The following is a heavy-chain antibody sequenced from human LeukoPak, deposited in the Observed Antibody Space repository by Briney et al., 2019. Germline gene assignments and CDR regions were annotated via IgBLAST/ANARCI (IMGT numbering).Heavy chain of an antibody. CDR1: GITFRSYG. Sequence: GRSLRLSCAASGITFRSYGMHWVRQAPGKGLEWVAVISYDGSHKYYADSVKGRFSISRDNSKNTLYLQMNSLRADDTAVYYCAKGARGDTVTSIVGLNWFDPWGQGTLVTVPS. CDR2: ISYDGSHK. D-gene: IGHD4-17*01. J-gene: IGHJ5*02. V-gene: IGHV3-30*18. CDR3: AKGARGDTVTSIVGLNWFDP.